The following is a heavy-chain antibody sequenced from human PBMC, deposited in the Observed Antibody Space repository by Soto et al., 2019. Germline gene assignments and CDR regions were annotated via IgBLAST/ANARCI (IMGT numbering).Heavy chain of an antibody. CDR2: MNPNSGNT. V-gene: IGHV1-8*01. CDR3: ARVKIVLKVDP. Sequence: QVQLVQSGAEVKKPGASVKVSCKASGYTFTSYDINWVRQATRQGLDWMGWMNPNSGNTVYAQKFKGRVTMTSNSVISTAYRALSSLRSEDTAVEYCARVKIVLKVDPWGQGAMVTVSS. J-gene: IGHJ5*02. CDR1: GYTFTSYD. D-gene: IGHD2-8*01.